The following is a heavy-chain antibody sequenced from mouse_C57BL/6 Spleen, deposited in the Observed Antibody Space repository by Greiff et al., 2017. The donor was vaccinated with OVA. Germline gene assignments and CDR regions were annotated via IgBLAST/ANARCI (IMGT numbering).Heavy chain of an antibody. D-gene: IGHD2-4*01. CDR1: GYTFTDYY. V-gene: IGHV1-26*01. CDR3: ARWDYDYGDYAMDY. Sequence: EVQLQQSGPELVKPGASVKISCKASGYTFTDYYMNWVKQSHGKSLEWIGDINPNNGGTSYNQKFKGKATLTVDKSSSTAYMELRSLTSEDSAVYYCARWDYDYGDYAMDYWGQGTSVTVSS. CDR2: INPNNGGT. J-gene: IGHJ4*01.